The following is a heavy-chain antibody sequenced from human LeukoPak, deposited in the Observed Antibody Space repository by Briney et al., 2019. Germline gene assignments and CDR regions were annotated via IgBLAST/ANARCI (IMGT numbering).Heavy chain of an antibody. CDR2: FDPEDGET. V-gene: IGHV1-24*01. CDR3: ARVWFGELWNDY. CDR1: GYTLTELS. D-gene: IGHD3-10*01. J-gene: IGHJ4*02. Sequence: GASVKVSCKVSGYTLTELSMHWVRQAPGKGLEWMGGFDPEDGETIYAQKFRGRVTMTEDTSTDTAYMELSSLRSDDTAVYYCARVWFGELWNDYWGQGTLVTVSS.